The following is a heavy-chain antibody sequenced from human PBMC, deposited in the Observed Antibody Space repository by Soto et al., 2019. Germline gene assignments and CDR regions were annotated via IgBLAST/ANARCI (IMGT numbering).Heavy chain of an antibody. V-gene: IGHV1-69*04. J-gene: IGHJ4*02. CDR1: GGTFSSYT. Sequence: SVKVSCKASGGTFSSYTISWVRQAPGQGLEWMGRIIPILGIANYAQKFQGRVTITADKSTSTAYMELSSLRSEDTAVYYCAREPLLERRNYFDYWGQGNLVTVSS. CDR3: AREPLLERRNYFDY. D-gene: IGHD1-1*01. CDR2: IIPILGIA.